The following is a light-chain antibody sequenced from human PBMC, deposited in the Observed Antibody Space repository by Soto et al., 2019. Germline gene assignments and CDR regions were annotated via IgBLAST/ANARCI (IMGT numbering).Light chain of an antibody. CDR1: QSASSSY. Sequence: DIVLTQSPGTLSLSPGERATLSCRASQSASSSYLAWYQQRPGQAPRLLIYGASSRATGIPDRFSGSGSGTDFTLTISRLEPEDFAVFYCHHYGSSGTFGQGTKVDNK. CDR2: GAS. CDR3: HHYGSSGT. J-gene: IGKJ1*01. V-gene: IGKV3-20*01.